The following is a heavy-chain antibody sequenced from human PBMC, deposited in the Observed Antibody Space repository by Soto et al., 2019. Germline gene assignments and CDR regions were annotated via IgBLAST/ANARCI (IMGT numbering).Heavy chain of an antibody. CDR1: GGSISSGGYY. J-gene: IGHJ5*02. CDR2: IYYSGST. CDR3: ASWWQQLPRRGWFDP. Sequence: QVQLQESGPGLVKPSQTLSLTCTVSGGSISSGGYYWSWIRQHPGKGLEWIGYIYYSGSTYYNPSLKSRVTISVDTSKNQSSLKLSSVTAADTAVYYCASWWQQLPRRGWFDPWGQGTLVTVSS. D-gene: IGHD6-13*01. V-gene: IGHV4-31*03.